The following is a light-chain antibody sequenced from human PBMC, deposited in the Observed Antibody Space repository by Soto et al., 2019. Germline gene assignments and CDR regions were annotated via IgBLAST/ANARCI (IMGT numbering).Light chain of an antibody. Sequence: QSVLTQPPSAAGTPGQRIIISCSGSTSNIGTNPVNWYQQLPGTAPKLLVYGSDRRPSGVPDRFSGSKSGTSASLAISGLQSADEADYYCAAWDDSLNGVVFGGGTKLTVL. J-gene: IGLJ2*01. CDR1: TSNIGTNP. CDR2: GSD. CDR3: AAWDDSLNGVV. V-gene: IGLV1-44*01.